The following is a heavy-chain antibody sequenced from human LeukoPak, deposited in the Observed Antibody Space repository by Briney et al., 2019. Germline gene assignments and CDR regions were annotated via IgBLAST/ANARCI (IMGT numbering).Heavy chain of an antibody. J-gene: IGHJ5*02. Sequence: ASVKVSCKASGYTFTNYGISWVRQAPGQGLEWMGWFSIYNGNTDYAQKLRGRVTMTTDTSTSTAYMELRSLRSDDTAVYYCARITYDFWSGYYMPDDHWGQGTLVTVSS. CDR1: GYTFTNYG. V-gene: IGHV1-18*01. CDR2: FSIYNGNT. CDR3: ARITYDFWSGYYMPDDH. D-gene: IGHD3-3*01.